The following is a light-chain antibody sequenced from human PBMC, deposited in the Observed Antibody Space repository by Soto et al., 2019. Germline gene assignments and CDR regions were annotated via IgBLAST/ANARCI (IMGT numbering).Light chain of an antibody. J-gene: IGKJ1*01. Sequence: VMTQAPAPLSVSPGERAPLSCRASQTINTNIAWYQLKEGQVPRLLIYGASTRATDIPARFSGSGSGTEFTLTISRLQSEDFAEYHCQQYNNWPQTFGQGTKVEIK. V-gene: IGKV3-15*01. CDR2: GAS. CDR3: QQYNNWPQT. CDR1: QTINTN.